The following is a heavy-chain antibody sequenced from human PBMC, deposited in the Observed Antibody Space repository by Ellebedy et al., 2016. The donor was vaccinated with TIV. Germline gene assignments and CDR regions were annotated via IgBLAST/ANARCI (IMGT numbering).Heavy chain of an antibody. CDR3: ARGGIALTVSSSYYYGMDV. J-gene: IGHJ6*02. V-gene: IGHV1-69*13. D-gene: IGHD6-19*01. CDR2: ILPTFGTP. CDR1: GGTFRSQA. Sequence: AASVKVSCKASGGTFRSQAISWVRQAPGQGLEWIGGILPTFGTPNVAQSFQGRVTISADEATRTSYMELSSLRSEDTAVYYCARGGIALTVSSSYYYGMDVWGQGTAVTVSS.